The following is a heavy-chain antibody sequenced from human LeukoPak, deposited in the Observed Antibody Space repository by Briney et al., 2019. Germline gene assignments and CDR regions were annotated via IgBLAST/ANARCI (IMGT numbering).Heavy chain of an antibody. Sequence: SLTXXXSGGSISSYYWSWIRQPPGKGLEWXGXXYYSGSTNYNPSLKSRVTISVDTSKNQFSLKLSSVTAADTAVYYCARGGPRYCSSTSCYPPRYWGQGTLVTVSS. D-gene: IGHD2-2*01. J-gene: IGHJ4*02. CDR2: XYYSGST. CDR1: GGSISSYY. V-gene: IGHV4-59*01. CDR3: ARGGPRYCSSTSCYPPRY.